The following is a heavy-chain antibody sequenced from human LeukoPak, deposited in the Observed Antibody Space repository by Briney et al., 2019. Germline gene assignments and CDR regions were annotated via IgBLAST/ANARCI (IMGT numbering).Heavy chain of an antibody. CDR3: AKSPFNWGWGGWFDP. CDR1: GFTFDDYG. J-gene: IGHJ5*02. Sequence: HPGGSLRLSCAASGFTFDDYGMSWVRQAPGKGLEWVSSISGDAGGTYYADSVMGRFTISRDNSKNTLFLQMNSLRAEDTAIYYCAKSPFNWGWGGWFDPWGQGALVTVSS. V-gene: IGHV3-23*01. CDR2: ISGDAGGT. D-gene: IGHD7-27*01.